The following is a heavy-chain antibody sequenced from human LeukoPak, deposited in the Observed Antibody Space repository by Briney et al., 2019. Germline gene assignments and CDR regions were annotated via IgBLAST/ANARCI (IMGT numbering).Heavy chain of an antibody. V-gene: IGHV3-11*04. CDR1: GFTFSDYY. J-gene: IGHJ4*02. CDR3: ARDGLPAYFYVSGSYGFDY. CDR2: ISSSGSTI. D-gene: IGHD3-10*01. Sequence: GGSLRLSCAASGFTFSDYYMSWIRQAPGKGLEWVSYISSSGSTIYYADSVKGRFTISRDNAKNSLYLQMNSLRAEDTAVYYCARDGLPAYFYVSGSYGFDYWGQGTLVTVSS.